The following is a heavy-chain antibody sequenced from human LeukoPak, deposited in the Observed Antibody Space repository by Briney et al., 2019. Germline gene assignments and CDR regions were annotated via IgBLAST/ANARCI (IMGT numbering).Heavy chain of an antibody. V-gene: IGHV3-48*04. D-gene: IGHD6-13*01. J-gene: IGHJ5*02. CDR1: GFTFSSYS. CDR2: ISSSSSTI. Sequence: GGSLRLSCAASGFTFSSYSMNWVRQAPGKGLEWVSYISSSSSTIYYADSVKGRFTISRDNAKNSLYLQMNSLRAEDTAVYYCARVIGYSSSWGWFDPWGQGTLVTVSS. CDR3: ARVIGYSSSWGWFDP.